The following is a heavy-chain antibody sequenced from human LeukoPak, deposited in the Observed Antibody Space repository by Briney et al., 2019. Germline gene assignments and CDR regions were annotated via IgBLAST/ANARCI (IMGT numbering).Heavy chain of an antibody. Sequence: PSQTLSLTCTVSGGSISSGSYYWSWIRQPAGKGLEWIGRIYTSVSTNYNPSLKSRVTISVDTSKNQFSLKLSSVTAADTAVYYCVLRSSARREGFDYWGQGTLVTVSS. V-gene: IGHV4-61*02. D-gene: IGHD2-2*01. CDR3: VLRSSARREGFDY. J-gene: IGHJ4*02. CDR1: GGSISSGSYY. CDR2: IYTSVST.